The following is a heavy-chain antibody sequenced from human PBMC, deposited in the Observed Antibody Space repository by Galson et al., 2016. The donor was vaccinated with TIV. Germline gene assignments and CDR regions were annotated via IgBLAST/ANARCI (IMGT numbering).Heavy chain of an antibody. J-gene: IGHJ6*02. Sequence: SLRLSCAASGLSININYMTWVRQAPGKGLEWASLISDGGKTYYADSVKGRFTISRDSSKNILYLQMNGLRTEDTAVYYCATDRMIDGTYYYYYFGMDVWGQGTAVTVSS. CDR3: ATDRMIDGTYYYYYFGMDV. CDR2: ISDGGKT. D-gene: IGHD3-22*01. V-gene: IGHV3-66*02. CDR1: GLSININY.